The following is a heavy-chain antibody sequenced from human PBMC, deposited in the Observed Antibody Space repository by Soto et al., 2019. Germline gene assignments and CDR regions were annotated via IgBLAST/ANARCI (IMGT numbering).Heavy chain of an antibody. CDR2: ISAYNGNT. D-gene: IGHD3-3*01. CDR3: ARARSSTSLYYDFWSGDLTEGSYGMDV. CDR1: GYTFTSYG. J-gene: IGHJ6*02. Sequence: GASVKVSCKASGYTFTSYGISWVRQAPGQGLEWMGWISAYNGNTNYAQKPQGRVTMTTDTSTSTAYMELRSLRSDDTAVYYCARARSSTSLYYDFWSGDLTEGSYGMDVWGQGTTVTVSS. V-gene: IGHV1-18*01.